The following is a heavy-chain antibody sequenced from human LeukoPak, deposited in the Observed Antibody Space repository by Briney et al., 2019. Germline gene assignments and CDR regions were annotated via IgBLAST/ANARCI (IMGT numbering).Heavy chain of an antibody. V-gene: IGHV3-23*01. Sequence: GGSLRLSCAASGFTFSSYAMSWVRKAPGKGLEWVSAISGSGGSTYYADSVKGRFTISRDNSKNTLYLQMNSLRAEDTAVYYCANRITMVRGVIEYWGQGTLVTVSS. CDR1: GFTFSSYA. J-gene: IGHJ4*02. CDR2: ISGSGGST. D-gene: IGHD3-10*01. CDR3: ANRITMVRGVIEY.